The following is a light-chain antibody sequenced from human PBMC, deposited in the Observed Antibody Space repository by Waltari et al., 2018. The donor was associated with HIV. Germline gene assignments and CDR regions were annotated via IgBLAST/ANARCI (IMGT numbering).Light chain of an antibody. Sequence: IQMTQSPSALSASVGDRITISCRASENINKYLNWYQQRPGKSPKLLIYGAFSLQPGVPSRFSASGSGTDFNLIIRNLQPVDVALYFCQQSSVTPLTFGGGTRVDIK. J-gene: IGKJ4*01. CDR1: ENINKY. V-gene: IGKV1-39*01. CDR2: GAF. CDR3: QQSSVTPLT.